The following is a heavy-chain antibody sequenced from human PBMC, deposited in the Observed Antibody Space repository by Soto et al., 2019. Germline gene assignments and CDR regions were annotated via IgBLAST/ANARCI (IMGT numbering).Heavy chain of an antibody. CDR2: INPSGGST. Sequence: ASVKVSFKASGYSFTSYYMHWVRQAPGQGLEWMGIINPSGGSTSYAQKFQGRVTMTRDTSTSTVYMELSSLRSEDTAVYYCAREEGFTIFGRYWGQGTLVTVSS. D-gene: IGHD3-3*01. J-gene: IGHJ4*02. CDR3: AREEGFTIFGRY. CDR1: GYSFTSYY. V-gene: IGHV1-46*01.